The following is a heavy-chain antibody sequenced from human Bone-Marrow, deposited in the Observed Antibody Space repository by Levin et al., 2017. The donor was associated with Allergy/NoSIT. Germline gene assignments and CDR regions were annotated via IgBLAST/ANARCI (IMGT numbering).Heavy chain of an antibody. CDR2: VGDTGTT. J-gene: IGHJ4*02. D-gene: IGHD3-16*01. V-gene: IGHV4-59*02. CDR1: GGSVSGRY. Sequence: SQTLSLTCSVSGGSVSGRYWTWIRQPPRKPLEWIGYVGDTGTTRYNPSLESRVTMSADTSTNQISLRLRSVTAAATALYFCARVHVYDVNLGRYISPPTFDFWGQGIHVIVSS. CDR3: ARVHVYDVNLGRYISPPTFDF.